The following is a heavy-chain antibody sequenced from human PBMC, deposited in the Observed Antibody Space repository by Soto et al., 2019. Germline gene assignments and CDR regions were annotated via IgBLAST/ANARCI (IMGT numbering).Heavy chain of an antibody. J-gene: IGHJ4*02. CDR1: GYIFANDW. Sequence: PGESLKISCNGSGYIFANDWIAWVRQMPGKGLEGMGIIFPGDSDTRYSPSFQGQVTISADKSINTAYLQWSSLKASDIAVYYCARRVAAHPYFDFWGQGALVTVSS. D-gene: IGHD6-6*01. CDR2: IFPGDSDT. V-gene: IGHV5-51*01. CDR3: ARRVAAHPYFDF.